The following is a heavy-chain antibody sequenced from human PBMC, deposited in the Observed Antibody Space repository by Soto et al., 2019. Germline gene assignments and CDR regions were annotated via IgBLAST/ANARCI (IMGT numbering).Heavy chain of an antibody. V-gene: IGHV3-74*01. CDR1: GFTFNTHW. CDR3: ARGGAMGVDY. CDR2: IYFDGITT. D-gene: IGHD1-26*01. J-gene: IGHJ4*02. Sequence: GGSLRLSCTASGFTFNTHWMHWVRQAPGKGLVWVSRIYFDGITTNYADSVKGRLTVSRDNAKNTVYLHVSTLRDEDTAVYYCARGGAMGVDYWGQGTLVTVSS.